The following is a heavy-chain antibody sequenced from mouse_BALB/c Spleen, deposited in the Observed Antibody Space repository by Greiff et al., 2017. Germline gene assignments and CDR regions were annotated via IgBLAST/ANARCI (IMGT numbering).Heavy chain of an antibody. CDR2: INPSTGYT. CDR3: ARSGRGYFDY. CDR1: GYTFTSYW. D-gene: IGHD4-1*01. V-gene: IGHV1-7*01. Sequence: LVESGAELAKPGASVKMSCKASGYTFTSYWMHWVKQRPGQGLEWIGYINPSTGYTEYNQKFKDKATLTADKSSSTAYMQLSSLTSEDSAVYYCARSGRGYFDYWGQGTTLTVSS. J-gene: IGHJ2*01.